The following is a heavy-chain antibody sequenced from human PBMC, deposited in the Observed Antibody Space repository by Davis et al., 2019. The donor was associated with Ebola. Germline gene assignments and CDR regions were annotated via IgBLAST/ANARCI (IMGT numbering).Heavy chain of an antibody. CDR1: GFTFSSYS. CDR2: IKQDGSEK. V-gene: IGHV3-7*03. Sequence: PGGSLRLSCAASGFTFSSYSMSWVRQAPGKGLEWVANIKQDGSEKYYVDSVKGRFTISRDNAKNSLYLQMNSLRAEDTAVYYCARDLLTGTTWDYWGQGTLVTVSS. CDR3: ARDLLTGTTWDY. D-gene: IGHD1-20*01. J-gene: IGHJ4*02.